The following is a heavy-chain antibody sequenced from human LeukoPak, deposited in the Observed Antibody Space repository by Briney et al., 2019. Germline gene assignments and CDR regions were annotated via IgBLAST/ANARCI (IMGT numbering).Heavy chain of an antibody. D-gene: IGHD2-2*01. J-gene: IGHJ6*02. V-gene: IGHV1-69*13. CDR1: GGTFSSYA. CDR2: IIPIFGTA. CDR3: ARPAVPAAMGAGYYYGMDV. Sequence: SVKVSCKASGGTFSSYAISWVRQAPGQGLEWMGGIIPIFGTANYAQKFQDRVTITADESTSTAYMELSSLRSEDTAVYYCARPAVPAAMGAGYYYGMDVWGQGTTVTVSS.